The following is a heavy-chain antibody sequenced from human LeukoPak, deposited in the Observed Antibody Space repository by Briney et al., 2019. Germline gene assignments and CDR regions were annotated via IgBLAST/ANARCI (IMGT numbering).Heavy chain of an antibody. CDR1: GGTFSSYA. CDR3: ARDHRVVTAFLPFDY. J-gene: IGHJ4*02. CDR2: IIPILGIA. Sequence: SVKVSCKASGGTFSSYAISWVRQAPGQGLEWMGRIIPILGIANYAQKFQGRVTITADKSTSTAYMELSSLRSEDTAVYYCARDHRVVTAFLPFDYWGQGTLVTVSS. D-gene: IGHD2-21*02. V-gene: IGHV1-69*04.